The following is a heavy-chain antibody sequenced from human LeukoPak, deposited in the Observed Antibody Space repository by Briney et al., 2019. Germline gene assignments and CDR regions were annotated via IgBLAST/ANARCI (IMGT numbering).Heavy chain of an antibody. J-gene: IGHJ4*02. Sequence: PSETLSLTCAVSGYYISSGYYWGWIRQPPGKGLEWIGSIYHSGSTYYNPSLKSRVTISVDTSKNQFSLKLSSVTAADTAVYYCARGPDVLIDYWGQGTLVTVSS. CDR1: GYYISSGYY. D-gene: IGHD3-16*01. V-gene: IGHV4-38-2*01. CDR2: IYHSGST. CDR3: ARGPDVLIDY.